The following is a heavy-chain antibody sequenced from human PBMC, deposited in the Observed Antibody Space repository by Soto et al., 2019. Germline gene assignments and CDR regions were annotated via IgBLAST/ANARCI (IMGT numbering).Heavy chain of an antibody. CDR3: SRVGRPVATITSFDY. Sequence: SESLSLTCAVYGGSFSGYYWSWIRQPPGKGLEWIGEINHSGSTNYNPSLKSRVTISVDTSKNQFSLKLSSVTAADTAVYYCSRVGRPVATITSFDYWGQGTLVTVSS. V-gene: IGHV4-34*01. J-gene: IGHJ4*02. CDR1: GGSFSGYY. CDR2: INHSGST. D-gene: IGHD5-12*01.